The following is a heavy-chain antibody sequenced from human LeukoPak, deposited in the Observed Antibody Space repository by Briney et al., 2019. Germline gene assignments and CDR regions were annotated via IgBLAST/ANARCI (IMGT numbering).Heavy chain of an antibody. D-gene: IGHD3-22*01. CDR1: GYTFTSYD. CDR3: ARGDRNYYDSSGYPPSNYFDY. CDR2: MKPSSGNT. V-gene: IGHV1-8*01. J-gene: IGHJ4*02. Sequence: ASVKVSCKASGYTFTSYDINWVRQATGQGLEWMGWMKPSSGNTGYAQKFQGRVTMTRNTSISTAYMELSSLRSEDTAVYYCARGDRNYYDSSGYPPSNYFDYWGQGTLVTVSS.